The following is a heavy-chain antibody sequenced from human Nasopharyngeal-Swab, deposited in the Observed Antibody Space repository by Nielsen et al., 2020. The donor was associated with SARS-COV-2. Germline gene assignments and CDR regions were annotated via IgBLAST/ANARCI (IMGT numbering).Heavy chain of an antibody. J-gene: IGHJ6*02. V-gene: IGHV4-31*03. CDR3: ARGSTMNGYYGMDV. CDR2: SYYNGRA. CDR1: GGSISGGGGYF. D-gene: IGHD3-22*01. Sequence: SETLSLTCTVSGGSISGGGGYFWNWIRQSPGKGLEWIGYSYYNGRAFYNPSLESRVTVSVGTSKNQFFLRLASVTAADTAMYYCARGSTMNGYYGMDVWGQGTTVTISS.